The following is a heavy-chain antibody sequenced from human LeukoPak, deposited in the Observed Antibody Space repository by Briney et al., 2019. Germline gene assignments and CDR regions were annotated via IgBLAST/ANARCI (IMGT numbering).Heavy chain of an antibody. D-gene: IGHD6-13*01. J-gene: IGHJ4*02. CDR3: ARGSIAAADSFDY. Sequence: SETLSLTCAVYGGSFSSYYWSWIRRPPGKGLEWIGEINHSGSTNYNPSLKSRVTISVDTSKNQFSLKLSSVTAADTAVYYCARGSIAAADSFDYWGQGTLVTVSS. CDR1: GGSFSSYY. CDR2: INHSGST. V-gene: IGHV4-34*01.